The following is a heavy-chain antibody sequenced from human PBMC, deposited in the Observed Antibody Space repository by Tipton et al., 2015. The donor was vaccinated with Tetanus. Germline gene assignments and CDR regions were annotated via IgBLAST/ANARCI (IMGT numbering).Heavy chain of an antibody. D-gene: IGHD5-18*01. V-gene: IGHV4-59*10. CDR3: ARHLTYTYTSRYFDY. Sequence: LVKPSDTLSLTCAVYGGSLSRYYWTWIRQPPGKGLEWIGRIYTSGSTNYNPSLKSRVTMSVDTSRNQFSLNLTSVTAADTAVYYCARHLTYTYTSRYFDYWGLGTLVTVSS. J-gene: IGHJ4*02. CDR2: IYTSGST. CDR1: GGSLSRYY.